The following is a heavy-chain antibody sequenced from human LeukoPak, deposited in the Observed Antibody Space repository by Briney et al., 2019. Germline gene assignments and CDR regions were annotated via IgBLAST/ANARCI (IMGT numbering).Heavy chain of an antibody. CDR3: AKDMKATTRQAFDI. J-gene: IGHJ3*02. CDR2: ISWNSGSI. Sequence: GGSLRLSCAASGFTFYDYAMHWVRQAPGKGLEWVSGISWNSGSIGYADSVKGRFTISRDNAKNSLYLQMNSLRAEDTALYYCAKDMKATTRQAFDIWGQGTMVTVSS. CDR1: GFTFYDYA. V-gene: IGHV3-9*01. D-gene: IGHD1-26*01.